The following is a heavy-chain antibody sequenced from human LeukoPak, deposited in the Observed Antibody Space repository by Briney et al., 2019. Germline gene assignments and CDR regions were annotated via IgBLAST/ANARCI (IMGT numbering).Heavy chain of an antibody. CDR3: ARGIAVRASHWFDP. CDR1: GYTFTAYY. CDR2: INPNSGGT. Sequence: GASVKVSCKPSGYTFTAYYIHWVRQAPGQGLEWMGWINPNSGGTDYAQKFQGRVTMTRDTSISTAYMELSRLRSDDTAVYYCARGIAVRASHWFDPWGQGTLVTVSS. D-gene: IGHD3-10*01. V-gene: IGHV1-2*02. J-gene: IGHJ5*02.